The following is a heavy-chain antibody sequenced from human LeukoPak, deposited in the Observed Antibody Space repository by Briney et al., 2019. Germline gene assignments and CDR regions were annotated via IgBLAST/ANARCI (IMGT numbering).Heavy chain of an antibody. CDR3: ARPSRIAVAGSPGY. V-gene: IGHV1-46*01. Sequence: ASVEVSCKASGYTLTSYYMHWVRQAPGQGLDWMGMINPSGGSTSYAQKFQGRVTMTRDTSTSTVYMELSSLRSEDTAVYYCARPSRIAVAGSPGYWGQGTLVTVSS. CDR1: GYTLTSYY. CDR2: INPSGGST. D-gene: IGHD6-19*01. J-gene: IGHJ4*02.